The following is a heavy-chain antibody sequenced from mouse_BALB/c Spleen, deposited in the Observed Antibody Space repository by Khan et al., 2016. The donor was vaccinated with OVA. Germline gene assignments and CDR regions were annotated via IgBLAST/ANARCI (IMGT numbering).Heavy chain of an antibody. CDR2: IWGGGGT. Sequence: VQLQESGPGLVAPSQSLSITCTVSGFSLSRYNIYWVRQPPGKGLEWLGMIWGGGGTDYNSTLKSRLCISKDNSKSQVFLKMNSLQTDDSAMYYCARAYYKYDGYYAMDYWGQGTSVTVSS. CDR3: ARAYYKYDGYYAMDY. J-gene: IGHJ4*01. CDR1: GFSLSRYN. V-gene: IGHV2-6-4*01. D-gene: IGHD2-14*01.